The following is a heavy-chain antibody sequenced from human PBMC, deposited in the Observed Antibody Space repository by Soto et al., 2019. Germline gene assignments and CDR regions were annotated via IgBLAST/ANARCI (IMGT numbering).Heavy chain of an antibody. CDR3: AKPGPSGRCRGTCYPAY. V-gene: IGHV3-30*18. J-gene: IGHJ4*02. Sequence: QVPLVESGGGVVQPAQSLLLSCAASGVTFSTYAMHCLRQAPGKGLEWVAIISYDSTNKFYSDSVKGRFTISRDNSKNTLYLQMNSLRPEDAAVYYCAKPGPSGRCRGTCYPAYWGQATLVTVSS. CDR1: GVTFSTYA. CDR2: ISYDSTNK. D-gene: IGHD2-15*01.